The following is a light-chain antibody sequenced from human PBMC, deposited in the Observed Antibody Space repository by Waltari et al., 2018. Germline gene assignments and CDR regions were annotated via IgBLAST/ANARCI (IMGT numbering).Light chain of an antibody. Sequence: SYELTQPSSVSVSPGQPVRITCSGDILTKRYARWFQRKPGPAPIVIIYKDTERPSGIPERFSGSSSGTTVTLTITGAQVEDEADYYCYSATDNDWLFGGGTKLTVL. CDR3: YSATDNDWL. CDR2: KDT. J-gene: IGLJ2*01. CDR1: ILTKRY. V-gene: IGLV3-27*01.